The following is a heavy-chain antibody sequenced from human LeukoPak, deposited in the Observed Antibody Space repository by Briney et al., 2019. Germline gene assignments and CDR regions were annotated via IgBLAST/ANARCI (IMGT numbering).Heavy chain of an antibody. Sequence: PGRSLRLSCAASGFTFSTYAIHWVRQAPGKGLEWVAVISYDGSHKYYADSVKGRFTISRDNSKNTLYLQMNSLRADDTALYYCATQQGGVMINYFDYWGQGTLVTVSS. V-gene: IGHV3-30*04. J-gene: IGHJ4*02. CDR1: GFTFSTYA. CDR3: ATQQGGVMINYFDY. CDR2: ISYDGSHK. D-gene: IGHD3-16*01.